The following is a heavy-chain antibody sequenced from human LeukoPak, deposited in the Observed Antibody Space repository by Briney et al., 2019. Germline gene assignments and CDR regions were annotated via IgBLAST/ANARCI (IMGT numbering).Heavy chain of an antibody. Sequence: ASVKVSCKASGGTFSSYAIRWVRQAPGQGLEWMGRIIPILGMANYAQKFQGRVTITAHKSTSTAYMELSSLRSEDTAVYYCARDRNYYDSSGYYYGYYYGMDVWGQGTTVTVSS. CDR1: GGTFSSYA. CDR2: IIPILGMA. D-gene: IGHD3-22*01. CDR3: ARDRNYYDSSGYYYGYYYGMDV. J-gene: IGHJ6*02. V-gene: IGHV1-69*04.